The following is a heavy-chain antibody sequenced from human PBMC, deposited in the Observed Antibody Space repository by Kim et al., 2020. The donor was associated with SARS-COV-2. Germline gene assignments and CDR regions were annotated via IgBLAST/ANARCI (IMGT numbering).Heavy chain of an antibody. Sequence: SETLSLTCTVSGGSISSCYWSWIRQPPGKGLEWIGYIYYSGSTNYNPSLKSRVTISVDTSKNQFSLKLSSVTAADTAVYYCARRGLGYCSGGSCYSGFDYWGQGTLVTVSS. CDR1: GGSISSCY. CDR2: IYYSGST. CDR3: ARRGLGYCSGGSCYSGFDY. D-gene: IGHD2-15*01. J-gene: IGHJ4*02. V-gene: IGHV4-59*08.